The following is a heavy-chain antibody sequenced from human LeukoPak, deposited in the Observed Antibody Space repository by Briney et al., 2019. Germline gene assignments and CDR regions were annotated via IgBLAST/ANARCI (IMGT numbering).Heavy chain of an antibody. J-gene: IGHJ3*02. Sequence: PGGSLRLSCAASGFALSRYEMNWVRQAPGKGLEWVSYISSSGDRIDYADSLKGRFTSSRDNAKNSLYLQMNSLRAEDTAVYYCARAVYSGGMRGAFDIWGQGTLVTVSS. CDR1: GFALSRYE. CDR3: ARAVYSGGMRGAFDI. CDR2: ISSSGDRI. D-gene: IGHD2-15*01. V-gene: IGHV3-48*03.